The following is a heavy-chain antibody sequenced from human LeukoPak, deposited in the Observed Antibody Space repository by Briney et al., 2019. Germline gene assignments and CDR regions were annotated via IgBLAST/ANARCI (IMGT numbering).Heavy chain of an antibody. CDR1: GFSFSSYA. Sequence: GGSLRLSCAASGFSFSSYAMNWVRQAPGKGLEWVAVIAYDGNNKYYGDSVKGRFTISSDNSKNTLYLQMNSLTTEDTALYYCTKGYDSSGYYSLIAYWGQGTLVTVSS. J-gene: IGHJ4*02. D-gene: IGHD3-22*01. CDR2: IAYDGNNK. V-gene: IGHV3-30*18. CDR3: TKGYDSSGYYSLIAY.